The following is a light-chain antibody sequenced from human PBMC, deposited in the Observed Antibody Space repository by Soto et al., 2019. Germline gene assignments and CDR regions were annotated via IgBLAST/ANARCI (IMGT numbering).Light chain of an antibody. V-gene: IGKV1-6*02. Sequence: IQMTQSPSSLSVSVTDRVTITCRASQDIGNDLGWYQQRPGEAPELLLYGASTLRSGVPSRFSGSGSGTHFDLTINNLQPEDSATYFCLQDHTYPWTFGQGTKVEI. CDR2: GAS. J-gene: IGKJ1*01. CDR3: LQDHTYPWT. CDR1: QDIGND.